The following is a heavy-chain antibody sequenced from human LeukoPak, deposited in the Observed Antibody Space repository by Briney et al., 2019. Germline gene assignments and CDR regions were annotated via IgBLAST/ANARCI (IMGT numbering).Heavy chain of an antibody. D-gene: IGHD3-10*01. J-gene: IGHJ4*02. V-gene: IGHV1-2*02. CDR1: GYTFTGYY. CDR3: ARGLYYYGSGADDY. CDR2: INPNSGGT. Sequence: ASVKVSCKTSGYTFTGYYMHWVRQAPGQGLEWMGWINPNSGGTNYAQKFQGRVTMTRDTSISTAYMELSRLRSDDTAVYYCARGLYYYGSGADDYWGQGTLVTVSS.